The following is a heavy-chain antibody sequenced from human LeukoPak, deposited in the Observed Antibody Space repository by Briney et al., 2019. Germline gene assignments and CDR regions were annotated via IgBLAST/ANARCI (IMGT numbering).Heavy chain of an antibody. D-gene: IGHD6-13*01. CDR3: ASGYSSHDAFDI. CDR1: GGSISSYY. V-gene: IGHV4-59*01. CDR2: MYYSGST. Sequence: PSETLSLTCTVSGGSISSYYWSWIRQTPRKGLEWIGYMYYSGSTNYNPSLKSRVTISVDTSKNQFSLKLSSVTAADTAVYYCASGYSSHDAFDIWGQGTTVTVSS. J-gene: IGHJ3*02.